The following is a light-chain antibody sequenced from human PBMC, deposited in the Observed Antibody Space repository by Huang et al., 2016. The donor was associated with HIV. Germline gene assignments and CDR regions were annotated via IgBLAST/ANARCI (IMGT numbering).Light chain of an antibody. J-gene: IGKJ3*01. CDR2: DAS. CDR3: QQYDNLIFT. V-gene: IGKV1-33*01. CDR1: QDISNS. Sequence: DIQMTQSPSSLSASVGDRVTITCQASQDISNSLNWYQQKPGEAPKLLIYDASNLQTGVPSSFSGSGSGTDFTFTISSLQPEDIATYYCQQYDNLIFTFGPGTKVDIK.